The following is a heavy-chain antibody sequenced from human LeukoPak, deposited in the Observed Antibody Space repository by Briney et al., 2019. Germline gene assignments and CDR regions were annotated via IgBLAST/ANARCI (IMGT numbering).Heavy chain of an antibody. CDR3: AMGYSSGWYVVY. Sequence: ASVKVSCTASGYTFTSYYMHWVRQAPGQGLEWMGIINPSGGSTSYAQKFQGRVTMTRDTSTSTVYMELSSLRSEDTAVYYCAMGYSSGWYVVYWGQGTLVTVSS. CDR2: INPSGGST. J-gene: IGHJ4*02. V-gene: IGHV1-46*01. CDR1: GYTFTSYY. D-gene: IGHD6-19*01.